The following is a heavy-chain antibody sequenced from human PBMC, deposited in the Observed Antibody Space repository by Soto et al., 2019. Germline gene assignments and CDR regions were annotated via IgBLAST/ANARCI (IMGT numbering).Heavy chain of an antibody. V-gene: IGHV3-21*04. CDR1: GFTFSTYS. J-gene: IGHJ4*02. Sequence: PGGSLRLSCAASGFTFSTYSMNWVRQAPGKGLEWVSSISSSSSYIYYADSVKGRFTISRDNAKNSLYLQMNSLRAEDTAVYYCARDTYCSGGSCYPGSLDYWGQGTLVTVSS. CDR2: ISSSSSYI. CDR3: ARDTYCSGGSCYPGSLDY. D-gene: IGHD2-15*01.